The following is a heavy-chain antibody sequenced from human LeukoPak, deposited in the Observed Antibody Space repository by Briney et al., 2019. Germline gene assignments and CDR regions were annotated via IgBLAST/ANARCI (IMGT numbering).Heavy chain of an antibody. V-gene: IGHV4-59*01. Sequence: PSETLSLTCTVSGGSISSYYWSWIRQPPGKGLEWIGYISYSGSTDYNPSLKSRVTISVDTSNNRFSLKLSSVTAADTAVYYCARVEYTYGPFDYWGQGTLVTVSS. CDR3: ARVEYTYGPFDY. CDR2: ISYSGST. D-gene: IGHD5-18*01. CDR1: GGSISSYY. J-gene: IGHJ4*02.